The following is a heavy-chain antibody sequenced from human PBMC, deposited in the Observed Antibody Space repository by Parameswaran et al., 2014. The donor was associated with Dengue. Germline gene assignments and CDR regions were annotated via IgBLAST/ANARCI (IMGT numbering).Heavy chain of an antibody. J-gene: IGHJ4*01. Sequence: VRQAQGRGVEWVSAITSSGDKTSYAASVRGRFTFSRDNSKNTLYLQMDGLRPEDTAVYYCVKVGLGTYGGVPDYWGHGALVTVSS. V-gene: IGHV3-23*01. D-gene: IGHD3-16*01. CDR2: ITSSGDKT. CDR3: VKVGLGTYGGVPDY.